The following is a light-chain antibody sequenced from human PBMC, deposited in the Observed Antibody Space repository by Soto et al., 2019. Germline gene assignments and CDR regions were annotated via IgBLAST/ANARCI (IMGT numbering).Light chain of an antibody. V-gene: IGKV1-9*01. CDR2: AAS. J-gene: IGKJ4*01. CDR3: QQLNSHPFT. Sequence: QLTQSPSSLSASVGDRVTITCLASQGISSYLAWYQQKPGKAPKLLIYAASTLQSRVPSRFSGSGSGTDFTLTISSLQPEDFATYYCQQLNSHPFTFGGGTKVDIK. CDR1: QGISSY.